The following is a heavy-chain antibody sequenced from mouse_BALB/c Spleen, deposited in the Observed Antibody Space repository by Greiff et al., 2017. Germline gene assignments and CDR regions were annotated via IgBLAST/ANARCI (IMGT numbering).Heavy chain of an antibody. Sequence: QVQLQQSGAELVKPGASVKLSCKASGYTFTSYYMYWVKQRPGQGLEWIGEINPSNGGTNFNEKFKSKATLTVNKSSSTAYMQLSSLTSEDSAVYYCTRGAYYRYDEVAYWGQGTLVTVSA. J-gene: IGHJ3*01. CDR2: INPSNGGT. D-gene: IGHD2-14*01. V-gene: IGHV1S81*02. CDR3: TRGAYYRYDEVAY. CDR1: GYTFTSYY.